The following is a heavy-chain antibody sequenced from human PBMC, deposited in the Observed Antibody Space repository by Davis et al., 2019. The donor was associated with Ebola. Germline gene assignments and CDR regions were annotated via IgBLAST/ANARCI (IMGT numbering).Heavy chain of an antibody. CDR3: ARASFGYNSGWYADY. J-gene: IGHJ4*02. CDR2: INAGNGNT. CDR1: GYTFTSYA. D-gene: IGHD6-19*01. V-gene: IGHV1-3*01. Sequence: ASVKVSCKASGYTFTSYAMHWVRQAPGQRLEWMGWINAGNGNTKYSQKFQGRVTITADKSTSTAYMELSSLRSDDTAVFYCARASFGYNSGWYADYWGPGSLVTVSS.